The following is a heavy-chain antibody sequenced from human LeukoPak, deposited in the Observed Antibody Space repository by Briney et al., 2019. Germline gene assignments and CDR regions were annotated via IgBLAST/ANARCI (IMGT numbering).Heavy chain of an antibody. J-gene: IGHJ3*02. Sequence: PSETLSLTCTVSGGSISSYYWSWIRQPPGKGLEWIGYIYYSGSTNYNPSLKSRVTISVDTSKNQFSLKLSSVTAADTAVYYCARVRADLGFDAFDIWGQGTMVTVSS. CDR1: GGSISSYY. CDR2: IYYSGST. V-gene: IGHV4-59*01. D-gene: IGHD3-10*01. CDR3: ARVRADLGFDAFDI.